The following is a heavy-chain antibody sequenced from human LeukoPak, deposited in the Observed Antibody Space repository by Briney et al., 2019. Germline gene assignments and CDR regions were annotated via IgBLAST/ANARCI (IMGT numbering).Heavy chain of an antibody. D-gene: IGHD3-22*01. Sequence: KPSETLSLTCAVYGGSFSGYYWSWIRQPPGKGLEWIGEINHSGSTNYNPSLKSRVTISVDTSKNQVSLKPSSVTAADTAVYYCARMRRITMIVVVDYYYYYYMDVWGKGTTVTVSS. V-gene: IGHV4-34*01. CDR3: ARMRRITMIVVVDYYYYYYMDV. CDR2: INHSGST. CDR1: GGSFSGYY. J-gene: IGHJ6*03.